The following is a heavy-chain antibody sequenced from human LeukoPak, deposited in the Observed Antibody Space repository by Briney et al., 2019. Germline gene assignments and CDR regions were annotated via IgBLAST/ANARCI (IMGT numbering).Heavy chain of an antibody. Sequence: SVKVSCKASGGTFSSYAISWVRQAPGQGLEWMGRIIPVLGIANYAQKFQGRVTITADKSTSTAYMELSSLRSEDTAVYYCARVASRRSGSYFDHWGQGTLVTVSS. J-gene: IGHJ4*02. CDR3: ARVASRRSGSYFDH. V-gene: IGHV1-69*04. CDR2: IIPVLGIA. D-gene: IGHD1-26*01. CDR1: GGTFSSYA.